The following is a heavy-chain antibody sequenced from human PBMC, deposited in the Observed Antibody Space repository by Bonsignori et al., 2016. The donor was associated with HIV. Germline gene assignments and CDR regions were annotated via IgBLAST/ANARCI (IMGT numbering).Heavy chain of an antibody. Sequence: SETLSLTCTVSGGSISSGSYYWSWIRQPAGKGLEWIGRIYTSGSTNYNPSLKSRVTISVDTSKNQFSLKLSSVTAADTAVYYCAKSTVPASSSAGQYYYYYYYMDVWGKGTTVTVSS. CDR2: IYTSGST. V-gene: IGHV4-61*02. CDR1: GGSISSGSYY. D-gene: IGHD6-6*01. CDR3: AKSTVPASSSAGQYYYYYYYMDV. J-gene: IGHJ6*03.